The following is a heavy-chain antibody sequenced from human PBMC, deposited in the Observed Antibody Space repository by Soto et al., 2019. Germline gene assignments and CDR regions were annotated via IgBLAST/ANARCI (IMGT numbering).Heavy chain of an antibody. D-gene: IGHD6-19*01. J-gene: IGHJ4*02. Sequence: ASVKVSCKASGYTFTSYAIHWVRLAPGQRLEWMGWINAGNGNTKYSQKFQGRVTITRDTSASTAYMELSSLRSEDTAVYYCATPLKSYSSGGGFGYWGQGNLVT. V-gene: IGHV1-3*01. CDR3: ATPLKSYSSGGGFGY. CDR2: INAGNGNT. CDR1: GYTFTSYA.